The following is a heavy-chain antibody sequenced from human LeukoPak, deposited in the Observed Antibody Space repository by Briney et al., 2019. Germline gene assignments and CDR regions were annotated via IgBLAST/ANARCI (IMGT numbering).Heavy chain of an antibody. V-gene: IGHV1-69*04. J-gene: IGHJ6*03. D-gene: IGHD3-3*01. CDR3: ARGGKTFTIFGVAGPAYYYYYMDV. CDR1: GGTFSSYA. Sequence: ASVKVSCKASGGTFSSYAISWVRQAPGQGLEWMGRIIPILGIANYAQKFQGRVTITADKSTSTAYMELSSLRSEDTAVYYCARGGKTFTIFGVAGPAYYYYYMDVWGKGTTVTVSS. CDR2: IIPILGIA.